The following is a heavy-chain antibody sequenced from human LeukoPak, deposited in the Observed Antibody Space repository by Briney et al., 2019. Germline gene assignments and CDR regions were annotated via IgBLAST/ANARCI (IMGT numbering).Heavy chain of an antibody. CDR2: ISSSSSYI. CDR1: GFTFSSYS. D-gene: IGHD4-17*01. CDR3: ASALDYGDYRGGYDYY. V-gene: IGHV3-21*01. Sequence: GGSLRLSCAASGFTFSSYSMNWVRQAPGKGLEWVSSISSSSSYIYYADSVKGRFTISRDNAKNSLYLQMNSLRAEDTAVYYCASALDYGDYRGGYDYYWGQGTLVTVSS. J-gene: IGHJ4*02.